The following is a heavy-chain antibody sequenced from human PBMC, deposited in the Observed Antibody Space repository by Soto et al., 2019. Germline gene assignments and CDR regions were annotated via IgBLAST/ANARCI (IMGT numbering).Heavy chain of an antibody. CDR3: ARERRLYGGGSAPDY. D-gene: IGHD4-17*01. CDR1: GGSISSGDYY. V-gene: IGHV4-30-4*01. Sequence: QVQLQESGPGLVKPSQTLSLTCTVSGGSISSGDYYWSWIRQPPGKGLEWIGYIYYSGSTYYNPSLKSRVTISVDTSKNQFSLKLSSVTASDTAVYYCARERRLYGGGSAPDYWGQGTLVTVSS. J-gene: IGHJ4*02. CDR2: IYYSGST.